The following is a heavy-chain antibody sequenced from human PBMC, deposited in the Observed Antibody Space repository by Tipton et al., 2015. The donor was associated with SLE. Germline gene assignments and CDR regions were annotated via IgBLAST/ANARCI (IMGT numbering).Heavy chain of an antibody. D-gene: IGHD2-2*01. CDR2: ISGSGGST. CDR3: ARDYGVVVPAALDS. J-gene: IGHJ4*02. Sequence: SLRLSCAASGFTFDDYAMHWVRQAPGKGLEWVSAISGSGGSTYYADSVKGRFTISRDNSKNTLYLQMNSLRAEDTAVYYCARDYGVVVPAALDSWGQGTLVIVSS. V-gene: IGHV3-23*01. CDR1: GFTFDDYA.